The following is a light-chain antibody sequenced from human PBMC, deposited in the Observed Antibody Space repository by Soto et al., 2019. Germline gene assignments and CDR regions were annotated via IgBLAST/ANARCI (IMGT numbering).Light chain of an antibody. J-gene: IGKJ1*01. CDR1: QTISSW. Sequence: DIPMTQSPSTLSGSVGDRVTITCRASQTISSWLAWYQQKPGKAPKLLIYKASTLKSGVPSRFSGSGSGTEFTLTISSLQPDDFATYYCQQYSSYWTFGQGTKVDIK. CDR2: KAS. V-gene: IGKV1-5*03. CDR3: QQYSSYWT.